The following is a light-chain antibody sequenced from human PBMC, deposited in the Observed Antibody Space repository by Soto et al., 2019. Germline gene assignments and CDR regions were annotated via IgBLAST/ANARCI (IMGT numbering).Light chain of an antibody. CDR2: AAS. J-gene: IGKJ1*01. CDR1: QGIRSA. V-gene: IGKV1-6*01. CDR3: LLDYAYFWA. Sequence: AIPLTQSPSSLSASVGDRVTITCRASQGIRSALGWYQQKPGKVPKLLIYAASTLQSGVPSRFGGSGFGTDFTLTINSLQPEDFATYYCLLDYAYFWAFGQGTKVEVK.